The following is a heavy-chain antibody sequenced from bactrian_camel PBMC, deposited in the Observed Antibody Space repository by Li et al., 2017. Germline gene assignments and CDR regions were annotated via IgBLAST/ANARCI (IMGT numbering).Heavy chain of an antibody. CDR3: ARDASRVYGSASWSHYANCGH. J-gene: IGHJ4*01. CDR2: LYFRGGRT. D-gene: IGHD2*01. V-gene: IGHV3S1*01. Sequence: HVQLVESGGGSVQAGGSLTLSCVASEYTREYCMEWFRQAPGKEREGLVALYFRGGRTYYPDSAKGRFTISKNFAKNTLYLQMNNLKPEDTAKYYCARDASRVYGSASWSHYANCGHWGQGTQVTVS. CDR1: EYTREYC.